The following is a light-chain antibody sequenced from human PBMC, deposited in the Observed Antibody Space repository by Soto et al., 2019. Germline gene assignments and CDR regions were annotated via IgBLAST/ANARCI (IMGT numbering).Light chain of an antibody. CDR3: CSYAGDYILV. CDR2: DVI. Sequence: QSALTQPRSVSGSPGQSVTISCTGTSSDVGAYDYVSWHQHHPGKAPKLMIYDVIRRPSGVPDRFSGSKSGNTASLTISGLQDEDEADYYCCSYAGDYILVFGGGTKVTVL. J-gene: IGLJ2*01. V-gene: IGLV2-11*01. CDR1: SSDVGAYDY.